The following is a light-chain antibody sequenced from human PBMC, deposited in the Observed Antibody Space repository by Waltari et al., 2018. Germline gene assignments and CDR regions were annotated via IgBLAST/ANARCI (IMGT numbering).Light chain of an antibody. J-gene: IGLJ2*01. CDR2: GNN. CDR1: SPNIGAGSG. CDR3: QSYDSSLSGVL. Sequence: QSVLTQPPSVSGAPGQRVTISRTGSSPNIGAGSGVHWYQQLPGTAPKLLIYGNNNRPSGVPDRFSGSKSGTSASLAITGLQAEDEADYYCQSYDSSLSGVLFGGGTKLTVL. V-gene: IGLV1-40*01.